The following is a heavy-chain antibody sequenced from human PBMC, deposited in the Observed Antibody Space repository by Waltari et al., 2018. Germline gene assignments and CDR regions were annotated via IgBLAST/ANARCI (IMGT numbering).Heavy chain of an antibody. J-gene: IGHJ4*02. V-gene: IGHV3-9*01. CDR3: ARGPRHRLRFLKGFDY. CDR2: ISWNSASI. D-gene: IGHD3-3*01. CDR1: GFTFDNYA. Sequence: EVQLVESGGGLVQPGRSLRLSCAASGFTFDNYAMPWVRQAPGKGLEWVSGISWNSASIEYADSVKGRFTISRDNAKNFLYLQMNSLRTEDTALYYCARGPRHRLRFLKGFDYWGQGTLVTVSS.